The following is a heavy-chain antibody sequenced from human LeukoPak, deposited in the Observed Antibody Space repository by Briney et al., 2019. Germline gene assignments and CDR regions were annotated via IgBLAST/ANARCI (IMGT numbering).Heavy chain of an antibody. Sequence: SETLSLTCTVSGGSISSGGYYWSWIRQHPGKGLEWIGYIYYSGSTYYNPSLKSRVTISVDTSKNQFSLKLSSVTAADTAVYYCARVIGSSWVGLDYWGQGTLATVSS. CDR3: ARVIGSSWVGLDY. CDR1: GGSISSGGYY. V-gene: IGHV4-31*03. J-gene: IGHJ4*02. D-gene: IGHD6-13*01. CDR2: IYYSGST.